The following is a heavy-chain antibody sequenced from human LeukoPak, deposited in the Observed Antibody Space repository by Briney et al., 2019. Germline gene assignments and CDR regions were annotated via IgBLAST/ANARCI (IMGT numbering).Heavy chain of an antibody. Sequence: SETLSLTCTVSGGSISSYYWSWIRQPPGKGLEWIGYIYYSGSTNYNPSLKSRVTISVDTSKNQFSLKLSSVTAADTAVYYCARHRYYYDSSGYYAYPDAFDIWGQGTMVTVSS. CDR3: ARHRYYYDSSGYYAYPDAFDI. D-gene: IGHD3-22*01. J-gene: IGHJ3*02. CDR1: GGSISSYY. V-gene: IGHV4-59*08. CDR2: IYYSGST.